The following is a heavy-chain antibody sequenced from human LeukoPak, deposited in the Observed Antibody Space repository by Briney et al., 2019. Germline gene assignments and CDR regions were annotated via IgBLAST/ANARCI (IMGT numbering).Heavy chain of an antibody. Sequence: SETLSLTCAVYGGSFSGYYWSWIRQPPGKGLEWIGEINHSGSTNYNPSLKSRVTISVDTSKNQFSLKLSSVTAADTAVYYCVGFTPAVDYWGQGTLVTVSS. J-gene: IGHJ4*02. CDR2: INHSGST. V-gene: IGHV4-34*01. CDR3: VGFTPAVDY. D-gene: IGHD6-13*01. CDR1: GGSFSGYY.